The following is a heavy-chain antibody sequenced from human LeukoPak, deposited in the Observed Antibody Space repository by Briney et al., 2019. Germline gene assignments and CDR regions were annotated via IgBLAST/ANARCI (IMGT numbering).Heavy chain of an antibody. CDR3: ARGPSLSIAAAGTLFGFDP. D-gene: IGHD6-13*01. J-gene: IGHJ5*02. Sequence: SETLSLTCTVSGGSISSYYWSWIRQPAGKGLEWIGRIYTSGSTNYNPSLKSRVTMSVDTSKNQFSLKLSSVTAADTAVYYCARGPSLSIAAAGTLFGFDPWGQGTLVTVSS. V-gene: IGHV4-4*07. CDR2: IYTSGST. CDR1: GGSISSYY.